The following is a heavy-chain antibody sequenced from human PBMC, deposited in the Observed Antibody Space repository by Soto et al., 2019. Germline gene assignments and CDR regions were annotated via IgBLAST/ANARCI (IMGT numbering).Heavy chain of an antibody. CDR1: GGSISSSSYY. D-gene: IGHD2-2*01. CDR3: ARIVVVPAASNSLWFGELLYYGMDV. J-gene: IGHJ6*02. V-gene: IGHV4-39*07. CDR2: IYYSGST. Sequence: SETLSLTCTVSGGSISSSSYYWGWIRQPPGKGLEWIGSIYYSGSTYYNPSLKSRVTISVDTSKNQFSLKLSSVTAADTAVYYCARIVVVPAASNSLWFGELLYYGMDVWGQGTTVTVSS.